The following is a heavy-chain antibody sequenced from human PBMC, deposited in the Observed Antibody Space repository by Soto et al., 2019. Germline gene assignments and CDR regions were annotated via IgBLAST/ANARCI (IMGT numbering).Heavy chain of an antibody. CDR2: ISYDGSNK. D-gene: IGHD2-15*01. Sequence: GGSLRLSCAASGFTFSSYGMHWVRQAPGKGLEWVAVISYDGSNKYYADSVKGRFTISRDNSKNTLYLQMNSLRAEDTAVYYCAKEYGCDRSGGSCYSPPNYYYYYMDVWGKGTTVTVSS. V-gene: IGHV3-30*18. CDR1: GFTFSSYG. CDR3: AKEYGCDRSGGSCYSPPNYYYYYMDV. J-gene: IGHJ6*03.